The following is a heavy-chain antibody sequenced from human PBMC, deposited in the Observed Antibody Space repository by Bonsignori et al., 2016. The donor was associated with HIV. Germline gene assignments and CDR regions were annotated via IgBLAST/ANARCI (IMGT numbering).Heavy chain of an antibody. CDR2: IIPIFGTA. J-gene: IGHJ6*03. V-gene: IGHV1-69*13. CDR1: GGTFSSYA. Sequence: SVKVSCKASGGTFSSYAISWVRQAPGQGLEWMGGIIPIFGTANYAQKFQGRVTITADESTSTAYMELSSLRSEDTAVYYCARAQYSSSWYRYYYYMDVWGKGTTVTVSS. D-gene: IGHD6-13*01. CDR3: ARAQYSSSWYRYYYYMDV.